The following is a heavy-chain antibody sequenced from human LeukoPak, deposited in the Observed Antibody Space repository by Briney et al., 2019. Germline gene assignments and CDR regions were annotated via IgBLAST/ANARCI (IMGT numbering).Heavy chain of an antibody. V-gene: IGHV1-46*01. J-gene: IGHJ4*02. Sequence: ASVKVSCKASGYTFTSYYMHLVRQAPGQGLEWMGIINPSGGSTSYAQKFQGRVTMTRDTSTSTVYMELSSLRSEDTAVYYCARVGYPVYIAAAGKEGVDYWGQGTLVTVSS. D-gene: IGHD6-13*01. CDR2: INPSGGST. CDR3: ARVGYPVYIAAAGKEGVDY. CDR1: GYTFTSYY.